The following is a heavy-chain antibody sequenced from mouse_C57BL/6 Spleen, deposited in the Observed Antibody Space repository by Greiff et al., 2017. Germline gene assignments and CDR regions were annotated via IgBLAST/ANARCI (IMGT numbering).Heavy chain of an antibody. D-gene: IGHD6-1*01. CDR1: GYAFSSYW. CDR2: IYPGDGDT. J-gene: IGHJ4*01. Sequence: QVQLKESGAELVKPGASVKISCKASGYAFSSYWMNWVKQRPGKGLEWIGQIYPGDGDTNYNGKFKGKATLTADKSSSTAYMQLSSLTSEDSAVYFCARGPGAVYYAMDYWGQGTSVTVSS. V-gene: IGHV1-80*01. CDR3: ARGPGAVYYAMDY.